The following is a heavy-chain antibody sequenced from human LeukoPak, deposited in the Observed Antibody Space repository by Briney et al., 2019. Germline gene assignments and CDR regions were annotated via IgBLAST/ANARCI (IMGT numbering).Heavy chain of an antibody. Sequence: GSSVKVSCKASGGTFSSYAISWVRQAPGQGLEWMGRTIPILGIANYAQKLQGRVTITADKSTSTAYMELSSLRSEDTAVYYCARQPVDPDAFDIWGQGTMVTVSS. CDR3: ARQPVDPDAFDI. V-gene: IGHV1-69*04. CDR1: GGTFSSYA. J-gene: IGHJ3*02. D-gene: IGHD5-12*01. CDR2: TIPILGIA.